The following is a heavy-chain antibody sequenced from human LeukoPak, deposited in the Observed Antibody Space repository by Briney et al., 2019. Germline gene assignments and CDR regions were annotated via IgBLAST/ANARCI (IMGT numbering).Heavy chain of an antibody. D-gene: IGHD2-2*02. V-gene: IGHV4-34*01. Sequence: SETLSLTCAVYGGSFSGYYWSWIRQPPGKGLEWIGEINHSGSTNYNPSLKSRVTISVDTPKNQFSLKLSSVTAADTAVYYCARLGYCSSTSCYRPRYGMDVWGQGTTVTVSS. CDR2: INHSGST. J-gene: IGHJ6*02. CDR1: GGSFSGYY. CDR3: ARLGYCSSTSCYRPRYGMDV.